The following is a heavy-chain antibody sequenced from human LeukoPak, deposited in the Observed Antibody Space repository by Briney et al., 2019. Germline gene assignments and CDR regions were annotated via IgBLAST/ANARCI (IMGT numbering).Heavy chain of an antibody. Sequence: SETLSFTCGVSGGSITSTNWWSWVRQPPGQGLEWIGEISLSGLTNYNPSLKSRVTISVDTSKNQFSLKLSSVTAADTAVYYCATSPRGTEYFHHWGQGTLVTVSS. CDR2: ISLSGLT. CDR1: GGSITSTNW. CDR3: ATSPRGTEYFHH. D-gene: IGHD3-10*01. V-gene: IGHV4-4*02. J-gene: IGHJ1*01.